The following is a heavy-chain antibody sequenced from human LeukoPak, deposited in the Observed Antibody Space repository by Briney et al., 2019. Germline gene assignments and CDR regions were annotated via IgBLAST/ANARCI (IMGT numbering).Heavy chain of an antibody. CDR1: GYTFTGYY. J-gene: IGHJ4*02. Sequence: ASVKVSCKASGYTFTGYYTHWVRQAPGQGLEWMGWINPNSGGTNYAQKFQARVTMTRDTSISTAYMELSRLTSDDTAVYYCARVAVGKGYPFDYWGQGTLVTVSS. V-gene: IGHV1-2*02. CDR2: INPNSGGT. D-gene: IGHD2-15*01. CDR3: ARVAVGKGYPFDY.